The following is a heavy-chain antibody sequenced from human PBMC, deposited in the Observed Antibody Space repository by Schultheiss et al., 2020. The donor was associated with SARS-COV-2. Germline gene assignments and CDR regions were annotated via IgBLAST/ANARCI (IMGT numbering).Heavy chain of an antibody. Sequence: GESLKISCAASGFTFSDYYMSWIRQAPGKGLEWVSYISSSGSTIYYADSVKGRFTISRDNAKNSLYLQMNSLRAEDTAVYYCARARFIAVAGLMAGIDYWGQGTLVTVSS. V-gene: IGHV3-11*01. CDR2: ISSSGSTI. CDR3: ARARFIAVAGLMAGIDY. D-gene: IGHD6-19*01. J-gene: IGHJ4*02. CDR1: GFTFSDYY.